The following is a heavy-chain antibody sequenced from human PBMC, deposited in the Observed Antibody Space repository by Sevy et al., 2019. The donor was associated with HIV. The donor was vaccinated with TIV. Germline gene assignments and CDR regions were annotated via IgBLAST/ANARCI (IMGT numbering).Heavy chain of an antibody. J-gene: IGHJ4*02. Sequence: GESLKISCAISGFIVNDKYIIWVRQAPGKGLEWVSVIFSSGSTYYADYAKGRFTISRDNSKNTVYLQMNSVRAEDTAVYYCVSLFLSYRSGWSYFDYWGQGTLVTVSS. CDR2: IFSSGST. CDR1: GFIVNDKY. CDR3: VSLFLSYRSGWSYFDY. V-gene: IGHV3-66*03. D-gene: IGHD6-19*01.